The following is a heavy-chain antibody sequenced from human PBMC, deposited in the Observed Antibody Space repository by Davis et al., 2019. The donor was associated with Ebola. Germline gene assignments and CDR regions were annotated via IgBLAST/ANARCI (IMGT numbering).Heavy chain of an antibody. CDR3: ARAQFPTTSDH. J-gene: IGHJ4*02. D-gene: IGHD1-1*01. CDR1: GYTFTSYG. V-gene: IGHV1-18*04. Sequence: AASVKVSCKASGYTFTSYGISWVRQAPGQGLEWMGWINPHNGNTNYAQNVPGRVTMTTDTSTSTAYMEVGSLRSDDTAVYYCARAQFPTTSDHWGQGTLVTVSS. CDR2: INPHNGNT.